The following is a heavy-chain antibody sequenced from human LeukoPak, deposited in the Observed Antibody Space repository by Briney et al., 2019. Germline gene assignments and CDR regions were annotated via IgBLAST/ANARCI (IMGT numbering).Heavy chain of an antibody. J-gene: IGHJ4*02. V-gene: IGHV4-59*08. CDR1: GGSISRYS. Sequence: PSETLSLTCNVSGGSISRYSWSWIRQAPGKGLEWIGYVYYSGSTNYTPSLKSRVTISVVTSKNQISLKMNSVTAADTAVYFCARHAPGFDYVWGNYRPKYFDDWGQGTQVTVSS. D-gene: IGHD3-16*02. CDR3: ARHAPGFDYVWGNYRPKYFDD. CDR2: VYYSGST.